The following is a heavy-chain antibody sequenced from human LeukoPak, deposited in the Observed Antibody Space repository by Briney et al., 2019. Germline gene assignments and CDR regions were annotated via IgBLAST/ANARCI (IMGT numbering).Heavy chain of an antibody. CDR2: INHSGST. J-gene: IGHJ4*02. D-gene: IGHD3-9*01. Sequence: SETLSLTCAVYGGSFSGYYWSWIRQPPGKGLEWIGEINHSGSTNYNPSLKSRVTISVDTSKNQFSLKLSSVTAADTAVYYCARTRGNTILRYFDWLFDYWGQGTLVTVPS. CDR3: ARTRGNTILRYFDWLFDY. CDR1: GGSFSGYY. V-gene: IGHV4-34*01.